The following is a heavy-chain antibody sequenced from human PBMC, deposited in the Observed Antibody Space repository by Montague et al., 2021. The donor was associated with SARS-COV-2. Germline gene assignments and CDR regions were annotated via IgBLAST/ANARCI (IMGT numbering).Heavy chain of an antibody. V-gene: IGHV4-4*07. CDR1: GDSISYFY. CDR3: ARDVVAAPATFDY. J-gene: IGHJ4*02. D-gene: IGHD6-25*01. CDR2: VSASGST. Sequence: SETLSLTCTVSGDSISYFYWNWIRQPAGKGLEWIGRVSASGSTNYNPSLNSRVTMSVDTSKKQFSLRLSPVTAADTAVYYCARDVVAAPATFDYWGQGTLVTVSS.